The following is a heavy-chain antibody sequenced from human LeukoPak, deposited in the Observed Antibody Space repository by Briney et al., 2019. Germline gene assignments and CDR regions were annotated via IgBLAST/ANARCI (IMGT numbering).Heavy chain of an antibody. J-gene: IGHJ4*02. CDR3: ATEGGYGSGGLDY. V-gene: IGHV4-39*02. Sequence: SQSLSLTCTVSSGSISSSSYYWGWVRQPPGQGLEWIGSIYYSGSTYYTPPLKSRVTISVDTSQNQFSLMLSSVTAADTAVYYCATEGGYGSGGLDYWGQGTLVTVSS. CDR2: IYYSGST. CDR1: SGSISSSSYY. D-gene: IGHD3-10*01.